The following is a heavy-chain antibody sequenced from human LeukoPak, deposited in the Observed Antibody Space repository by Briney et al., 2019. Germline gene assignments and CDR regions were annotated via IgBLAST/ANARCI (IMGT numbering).Heavy chain of an antibody. J-gene: IGHJ4*02. D-gene: IGHD5-12*01. V-gene: IGHV3-74*01. Sequence: PGGSLRLPCAASGFTFSSYEMNWVRQAPGKGLVWVSRINSDGSSASYADSVKGRFTISRDNAKNTLYLQMNSLRAEDTAVYYCARGLVATTPFDYWGQGTLVTVSS. CDR3: ARGLVATTPFDY. CDR1: GFTFSSYE. CDR2: INSDGSSA.